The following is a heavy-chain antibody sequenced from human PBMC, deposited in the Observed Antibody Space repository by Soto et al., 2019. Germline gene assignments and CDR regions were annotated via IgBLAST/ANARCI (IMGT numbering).Heavy chain of an antibody. Sequence: AETLSLTCTVTGASISSYSGRWILQPPGKGLEWIGYIYYSGSTNYNPSLKSRVTISVDTSKNQFSLKLSSVTAADTAVYYCARAPYGDYVLDYYYGMDVWGQGTTVT. CDR2: IYYSGST. CDR1: GASISSYS. J-gene: IGHJ6*02. CDR3: ARAPYGDYVLDYYYGMDV. V-gene: IGHV4-59*12. D-gene: IGHD4-17*01.